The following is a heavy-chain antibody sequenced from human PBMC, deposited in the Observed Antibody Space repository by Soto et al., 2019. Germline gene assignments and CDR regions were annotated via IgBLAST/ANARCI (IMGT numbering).Heavy chain of an antibody. J-gene: IGHJ4*02. CDR1: GYTFTNHG. V-gene: IGHV1-18*04. CDR3: ARDFYPVDYFFEY. Sequence: ASVKFSCKASGYTFTNHGISWVRQAPGQGLEWVGWVSGYNDKTKSAQKFQGRVTMTTDTSTSTAYMELRSLRSDDTAVYYCARDFYPVDYFFEYWGKGTLVTVSS. D-gene: IGHD2-21*01. CDR2: VSGYNDKT.